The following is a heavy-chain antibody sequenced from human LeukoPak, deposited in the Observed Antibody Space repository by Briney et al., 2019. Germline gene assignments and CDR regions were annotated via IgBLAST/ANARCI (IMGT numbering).Heavy chain of an antibody. D-gene: IGHD5-18*01. CDR3: ARDRVVDTAKIGKFYYYYMDV. V-gene: IGHV3-48*04. Sequence: PGGSLRLSCVASGFTFPDYSMNWVRQAPGKGLEWISYISGRGGTIDYADSVKGRISISRDNAKNSLYLQMNSLRAEDTAVYFCARDRVVDTAKIGKFYYYYMDVWGKGTTVTVS. CDR2: ISGRGGTI. J-gene: IGHJ6*03. CDR1: GFTFPDYS.